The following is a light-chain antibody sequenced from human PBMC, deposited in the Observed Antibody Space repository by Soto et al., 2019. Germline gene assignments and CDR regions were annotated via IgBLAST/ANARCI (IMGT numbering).Light chain of an antibody. CDR1: QGVSSNS. V-gene: IGKV3-20*01. CDR3: QQFTSSPT. CDR2: GIS. J-gene: IGKJ2*01. Sequence: EIVLAQSPGTLSLSPGERATLSCRASQGVSSNSLAWYQQKPGQAPRLLIYGISSRATGIPDRFSGSGSGTDFTLTISRLEPEDFAVYYCQQFTSSPTFGQGTKLEIK.